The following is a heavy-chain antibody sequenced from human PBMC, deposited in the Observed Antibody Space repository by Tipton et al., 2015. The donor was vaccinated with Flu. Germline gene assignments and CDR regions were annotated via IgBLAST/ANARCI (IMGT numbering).Heavy chain of an antibody. CDR2: IDANGGTT. Sequence: SLRLSCAASGFTFSSYSMSWVRQVPGKGLEGVSSIDANGGTTNYADSVKGRFTVSRDNSKNTLYLQLKSLRAEDTAVYYCATNLVRGVPFYWGQGTLVTVSS. CDR1: GFTFSSYS. CDR3: ATNLVRGVPFY. V-gene: IGHV3-23*01. J-gene: IGHJ4*02. D-gene: IGHD3-10*01.